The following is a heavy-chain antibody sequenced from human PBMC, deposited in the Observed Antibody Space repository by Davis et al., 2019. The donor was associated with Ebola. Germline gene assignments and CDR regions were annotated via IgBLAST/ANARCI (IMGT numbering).Heavy chain of an antibody. V-gene: IGHV3-7*01. CDR1: GVMFSRYW. J-gene: IGHJ3*02. CDR2: IKEDGSAT. Sequence: GESLKIPCAASGVMFSRYWMSWVRQAPGKGLEWVANIKEDGSATNYVDSVKGRFTISRDNAKKSLYLQLNSLRADDTAMYYCARDYYDNSGDGFDIWGQGTMVTVSS. D-gene: IGHD3-22*01. CDR3: ARDYYDNSGDGFDI.